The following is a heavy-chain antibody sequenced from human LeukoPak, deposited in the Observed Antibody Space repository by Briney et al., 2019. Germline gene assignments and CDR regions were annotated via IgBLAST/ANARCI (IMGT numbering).Heavy chain of an antibody. D-gene: IGHD6-19*01. CDR2: ISGSGGST. Sequence: PGGSLRLSCAASGFTFSSYAMSWVRQAPGKGLEWVSPISGSGGSTYYADSVKGRFTISRDNSKNTLYLQMNSLRAEDTAVYYCAKAEYSSGWYGRDYWGQGTLVTVSS. V-gene: IGHV3-23*01. CDR1: GFTFSSYA. J-gene: IGHJ4*02. CDR3: AKAEYSSGWYGRDY.